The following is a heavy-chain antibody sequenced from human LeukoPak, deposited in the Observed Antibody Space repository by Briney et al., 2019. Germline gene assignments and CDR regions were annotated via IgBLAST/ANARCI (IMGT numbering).Heavy chain of an antibody. D-gene: IGHD1-26*01. CDR3: ARSHGIVGASHSDY. CDR1: GYTFTSYG. Sequence: ASVKVSCEASGYTFTSYGISWVRQAPGQGLEWMGWISAYNGNTNYAQKLQGRVTMTTDTSTSTAYMGLRSLRSDDTAVYYCARSHGIVGASHSDYWGQGTLVTVSS. J-gene: IGHJ4*02. V-gene: IGHV1-18*01. CDR2: ISAYNGNT.